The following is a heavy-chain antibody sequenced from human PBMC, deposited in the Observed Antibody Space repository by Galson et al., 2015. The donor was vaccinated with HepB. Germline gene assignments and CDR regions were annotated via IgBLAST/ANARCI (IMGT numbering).Heavy chain of an antibody. CDR3: ARARYSTSPPDY. Sequence: SVKVSCKASGYTFTAYGISWVRQAPGQGLEWMGWISTYNFNTNIAQRLQDRVTMTTDTATSTAYMELRSLGSDDTAVYYCARARYSTSPPDYWGQGTLVTVSS. CDR2: ISTYNFNT. CDR1: GYTFTAYG. D-gene: IGHD1-26*01. V-gene: IGHV1-18*01. J-gene: IGHJ4*02.